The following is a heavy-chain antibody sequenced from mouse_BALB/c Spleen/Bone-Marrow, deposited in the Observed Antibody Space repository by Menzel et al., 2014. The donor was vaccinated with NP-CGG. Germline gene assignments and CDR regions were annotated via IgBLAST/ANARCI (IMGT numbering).Heavy chain of an antibody. CDR3: ARPGYYGYQDV. Sequence: EVKVEESGGGLVQPGGSLKLSCAASGFDFSGYWMTWVRQAPGKGLEWIGEINPGSSTINYTPSLKDKFIISRDNAKNALYLQMSKVRSEDTALYYCARPGYYGYQDVWGAGTTVTVSS. V-gene: IGHV4-1*02. CDR2: INPGSSTI. D-gene: IGHD1-2*01. J-gene: IGHJ1*01. CDR1: GFDFSGYW.